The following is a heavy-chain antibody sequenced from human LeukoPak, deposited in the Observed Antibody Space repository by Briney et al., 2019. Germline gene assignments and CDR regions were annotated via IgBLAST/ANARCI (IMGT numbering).Heavy chain of an antibody. D-gene: IGHD3-16*02. CDR3: GTGRPMITFGGVIVEYYFDY. J-gene: IGHJ4*02. Sequence: ASVKVSCKVSGYTLTESSMHWVGQAPGKGLEWMGGFDPEDGETIYAQKFQGRVTMTEDTSTDTAYMEVSSLRSEDTAVYYCGTGRPMITFGGVIVEYYFDYWGQGSLVTVSS. CDR1: GYTLTESS. CDR2: FDPEDGET. V-gene: IGHV1-24*01.